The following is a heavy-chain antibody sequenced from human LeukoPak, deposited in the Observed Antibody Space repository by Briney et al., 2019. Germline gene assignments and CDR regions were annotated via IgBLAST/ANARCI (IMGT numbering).Heavy chain of an antibody. D-gene: IGHD5-24*01. Sequence: SETLSLTCTVSGGSIKSGDCYWTWIRQHPGKGLEWIGNIYYSGSTYHNPFLKSRVTISVDTSKNQFSLKVSSVTAADTAVYFCAREDRESYYYMDVWGKGTTVTVSS. CDR1: GGSIKSGDCY. CDR3: AREDRESYYYMDV. V-gene: IGHV4-31*03. CDR2: IYYSGST. J-gene: IGHJ6*03.